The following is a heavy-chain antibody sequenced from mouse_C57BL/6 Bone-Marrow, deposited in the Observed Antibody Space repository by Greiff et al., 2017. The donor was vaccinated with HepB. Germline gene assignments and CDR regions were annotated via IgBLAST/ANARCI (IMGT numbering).Heavy chain of an antibody. D-gene: IGHD1-1*01. CDR3: ARTSSYDAMDY. V-gene: IGHV5-6*01. CDR2: ISSGGSYT. J-gene: IGHJ4*01. CDR1: GFTFSSYG. Sequence: EVKVVESGGDLVKPGGSLKLSCAASGFTFSSYGMSWVRQTPDKRLEWVATISSGGSYTYYPDSVKGRFTISRDNAKNTLYLQMSSLKSEDTAMYYCARTSSYDAMDYWGQGTSVTVSS.